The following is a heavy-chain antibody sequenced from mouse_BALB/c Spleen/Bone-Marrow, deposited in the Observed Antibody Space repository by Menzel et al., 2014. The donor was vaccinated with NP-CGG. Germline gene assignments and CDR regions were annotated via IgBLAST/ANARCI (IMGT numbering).Heavy chain of an antibody. CDR3: ARRPSFYGSSYGAMDY. J-gene: IGHJ4*01. D-gene: IGHD1-1*01. Sequence: EVQLQQSGPELVKPGASVKMSCKASGYTFTNYVMHWVKQEPGQGLEWIGYINPYNDGTKYNEKFKGKATLTSDKSSGTAYMELSSLTSEDSAVYYCARRPSFYGSSYGAMDYWGQGTSVTVSS. CDR2: INPYNDGT. V-gene: IGHV1-14*01. CDR1: GYTFTNYV.